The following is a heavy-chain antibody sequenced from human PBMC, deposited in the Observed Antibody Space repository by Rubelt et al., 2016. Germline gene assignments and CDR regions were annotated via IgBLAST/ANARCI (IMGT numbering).Heavy chain of an antibody. V-gene: IGHV1-69*04. CDR3: ASSLPSLFCIAARDYYYYCGMDV. CDR2: IIPILGIA. D-gene: IGHD6-6*01. CDR1: GGTFSSYA. J-gene: IGHJ6*02. Sequence: QVQLVQSGAEVKKPGSSVKVSCKASGGTFSSYAISWVRQAPGQGLEWMGRIIPILGIANSAQKFQGRVTITADNSTSTAYLELSSLSSEDTAVSYCASSLPSLFCIAARDYYYYCGMDVWGQGTTVTVSS.